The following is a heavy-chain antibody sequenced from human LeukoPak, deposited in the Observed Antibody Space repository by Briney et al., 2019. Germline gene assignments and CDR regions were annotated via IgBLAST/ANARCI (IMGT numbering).Heavy chain of an antibody. D-gene: IGHD6-13*01. CDR3: ARAAAGRNWFDP. CDR1: GDTSTSYY. J-gene: IGHJ5*02. Sequence: ASVKVSCKASGDTSTSYYMHWVRQAPGQGLEWMGIINPSGGSRSFAQRFQGRVTMTSDTSTSTVYMELSSLRSEDTAVYYCARAAAGRNWFDPWGQGTLVTVPS. V-gene: IGHV1-46*01. CDR2: INPSGGSR.